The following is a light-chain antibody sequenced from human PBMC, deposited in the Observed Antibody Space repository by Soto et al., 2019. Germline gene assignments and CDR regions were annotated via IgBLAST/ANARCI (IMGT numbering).Light chain of an antibody. CDR2: GAS. Sequence: VLTQSPVTLSLSPGERATLSCRASQDVGTYVAWYPVRGGQAPRLLISGASKRATGIPDRINGGGSGADFILTINSLESGDSAVYFCQQGGNWPVTFGQGTRVEIK. V-gene: IGKV3D-11*01. CDR3: QQGGNWPVT. CDR1: QDVGTY. J-gene: IGKJ5*01.